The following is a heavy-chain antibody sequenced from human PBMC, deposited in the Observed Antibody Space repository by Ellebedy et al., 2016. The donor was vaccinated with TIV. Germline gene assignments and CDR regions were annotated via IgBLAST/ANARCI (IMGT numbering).Heavy chain of an antibody. CDR2: FSQSGST. CDR1: GDSISSSVYY. CDR3: ARHSTVTTIGT. Sequence: MPGGSLRLSCTVSGDSISSSVYYWGWIRQPPGKGLEWIGSFSQSGSTYYNPSLTSRVTISVDTSKNQFSLTLSSVTAADTAIFYCARHSTVTTIGTWGQGALVTVSS. D-gene: IGHD4-17*01. J-gene: IGHJ5*02. V-gene: IGHV4-39*01.